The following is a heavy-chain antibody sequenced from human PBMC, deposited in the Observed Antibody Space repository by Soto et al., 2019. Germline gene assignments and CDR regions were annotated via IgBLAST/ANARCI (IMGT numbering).Heavy chain of an antibody. V-gene: IGHV1-2*04. CDR1: GYTFTGYY. Sequence: GASVKVSCKASGYTFTGYYMHWVRQAPGQGLEWMGWINPNSGGTNYAQKFQGWVTMTRDTSISTAYMELSRLRSGDTAVYYCARGVSGYDPYYYYGMDVWGQGTTVTVSS. D-gene: IGHD5-12*01. J-gene: IGHJ6*02. CDR3: ARGVSGYDPYYYYGMDV. CDR2: INPNSGGT.